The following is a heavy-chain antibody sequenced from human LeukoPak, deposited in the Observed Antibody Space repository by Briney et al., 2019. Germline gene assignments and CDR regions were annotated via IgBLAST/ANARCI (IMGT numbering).Heavy chain of an antibody. J-gene: IGHJ4*02. CDR1: GYTFTSYG. CDR3: ARGSRPVYNLLTGKRYFDY. CDR2: INPSGGST. D-gene: IGHD3-9*01. V-gene: IGHV1-46*01. Sequence: ASVKVSCKASGYTFTSYGTSWVRQAPGQGLEWMGIINPSGGSTTYAQKFRGRLTMTRDMSTSTVYMELSSLRSEDTAVYYCARGSRPVYNLLTGKRYFDYWGQGTLLTVSS.